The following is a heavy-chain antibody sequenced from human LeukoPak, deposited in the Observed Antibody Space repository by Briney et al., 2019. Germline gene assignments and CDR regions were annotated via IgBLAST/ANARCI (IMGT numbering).Heavy chain of an antibody. V-gene: IGHV5-51*01. CDR2: IYPGDPDI. CDR1: GYSFTSYW. Sequence: GESLKISFQGSGYSFTSYWIGWVRPMPGKGLEWMGIIYPGDPDIRYGPSFQGQVTISADKSISTAYLQWSSLKASDTAMYYCARRDSSGWFFDYWGQGTLVTVSS. CDR3: ARRDSSGWFFDY. J-gene: IGHJ4*02. D-gene: IGHD6-19*01.